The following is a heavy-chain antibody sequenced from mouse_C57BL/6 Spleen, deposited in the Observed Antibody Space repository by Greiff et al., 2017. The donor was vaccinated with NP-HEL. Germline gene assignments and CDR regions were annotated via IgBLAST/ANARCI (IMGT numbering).Heavy chain of an antibody. D-gene: IGHD2-1*01. CDR2: IYPRDGST. CDR1: GYTFTSYD. V-gene: IGHV1-85*01. Sequence: QVQLQQSGPELVKPGASVKLSCKASGYTFTSYDINWVKQRPGQGLEWIGWIYPRDGSTKYNEKFKGKATLTVDTSSSTAYMELHSLTSEDSAVYFSARSGLHGNSRTGFDNWGQGTTLTDSS. J-gene: IGHJ2*01. CDR3: ARSGLHGNSRTGFDN.